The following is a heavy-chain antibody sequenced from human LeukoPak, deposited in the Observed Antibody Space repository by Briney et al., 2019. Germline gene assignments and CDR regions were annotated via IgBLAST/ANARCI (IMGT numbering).Heavy chain of an antibody. CDR1: AYSFTSYW. Sequence: GESLRISCKGSAYSFTSYWISWVRQMPGKGLEWMGIIYPGDSDTRYSPSFQGLVTISADKSISTAYLQWSSLKASDTAMYYCARGINYNDRSGYDYWGQGTLVTVSS. D-gene: IGHD3-22*01. V-gene: IGHV5-51*01. CDR3: ARGINYNDRSGYDY. CDR2: IYPGDSDT. J-gene: IGHJ4*02.